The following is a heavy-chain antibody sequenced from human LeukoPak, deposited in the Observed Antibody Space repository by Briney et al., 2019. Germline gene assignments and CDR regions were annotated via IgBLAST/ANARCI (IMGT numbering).Heavy chain of an antibody. Sequence: ASGTVSCTASGGTFSSYAISWVRQAPGQGLEWMGGIIPIFGTANYAQKFQGRVTITADESTSTAYMELSSLRSEDTAVYYCARGVFYGDPHYYYYYGMDVWGQGTTVTVSS. V-gene: IGHV1-69*01. CDR1: GGTFSSYA. J-gene: IGHJ6*02. D-gene: IGHD4-17*01. CDR2: IIPIFGTA. CDR3: ARGVFYGDPHYYYYYGMDV.